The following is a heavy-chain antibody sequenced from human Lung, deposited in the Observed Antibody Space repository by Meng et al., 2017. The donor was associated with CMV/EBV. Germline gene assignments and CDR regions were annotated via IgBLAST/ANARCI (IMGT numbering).Heavy chain of an antibody. J-gene: IGHJ4*02. CDR2: INPNSDGT. CDR3: ARSAQLWLDHFDY. V-gene: IGHV1-2*02. Sequence: ASXXVSXKASGYTFIGYYIHWVRQAPGQRLEWMGCINPNSDGTNYAQKFQGRVTMTRDTSISTAYMELNRLRFDDTAVYYCARSAQLWLDHFDYWCQGTLVTVSS. CDR1: GYTFIGYY. D-gene: IGHD5-18*01.